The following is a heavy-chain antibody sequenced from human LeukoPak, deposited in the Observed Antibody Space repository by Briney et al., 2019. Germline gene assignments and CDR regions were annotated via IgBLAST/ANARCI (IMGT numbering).Heavy chain of an antibody. Sequence: SETLSLTCAVSGYSISSGYYWGWIRQPPGKGLEWIGSIFHSGSTYYNPSLKSRVNMSVDTSKNQISLKLSSVTAADTAVYYCARASGSYGSGSYYYYGMDVWGKGTTITVSS. CDR1: GYSISSGYY. CDR2: IFHSGST. V-gene: IGHV4-38-2*01. J-gene: IGHJ6*04. D-gene: IGHD3-10*01. CDR3: ARASGSYGSGSYYYYGMDV.